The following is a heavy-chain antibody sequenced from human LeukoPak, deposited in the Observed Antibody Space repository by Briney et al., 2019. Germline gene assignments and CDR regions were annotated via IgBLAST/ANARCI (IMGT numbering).Heavy chain of an antibody. CDR2: TYYRSKWYK. CDR1: GDSVPSNSVS. J-gene: IGHJ4*02. V-gene: IGHV6-1*01. CDR3: ARGESTRRYFDY. Sequence: SQTLSLTCVISGDSVPSNSVSWNWIRQSPSRGIEWLGRTYYRSKWYKDYAVSVESRITINVDTSRNQFSLEVKSVTPEDTAVYYCARGESTRRYFDYWGQGTLVTVSS. D-gene: IGHD1-14*01.